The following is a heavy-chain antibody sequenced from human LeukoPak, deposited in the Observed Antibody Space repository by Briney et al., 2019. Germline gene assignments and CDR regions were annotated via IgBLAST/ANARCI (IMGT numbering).Heavy chain of an antibody. CDR3: ARGGFLEWLLFFDY. J-gene: IGHJ4*02. V-gene: IGHV1-2*02. Sequence: ASVKVSCKASGYTFIGYYMHWVRQAPGQGLEWMGWINPNSGGTNYAQKFQGRVTMTRDTSISTAYMELSRLRSDDTAVYYCARGGFLEWLLFFDYWGQGTLVTVSS. CDR2: INPNSGGT. CDR1: GYTFIGYY. D-gene: IGHD3-3*01.